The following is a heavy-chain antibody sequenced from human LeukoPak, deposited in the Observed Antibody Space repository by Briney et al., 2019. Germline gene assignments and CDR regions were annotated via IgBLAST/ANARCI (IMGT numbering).Heavy chain of an antibody. J-gene: IGHJ3*02. Sequence: SVKVSCKASGGTFSSYAISWVRRAPGQGLEWMGGIIPIFGTANYAQKFQGRVTITTDESTSTAYMELSSLRSEDTAVYYCARTVFSGSYQDDAFDIWGQGTMVTVSS. CDR3: ARTVFSGSYQDDAFDI. CDR2: IIPIFGTA. D-gene: IGHD1-26*01. V-gene: IGHV1-69*05. CDR1: GGTFSSYA.